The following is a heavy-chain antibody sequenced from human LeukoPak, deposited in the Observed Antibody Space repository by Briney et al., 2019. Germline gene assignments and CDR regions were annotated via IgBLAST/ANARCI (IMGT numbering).Heavy chain of an antibody. Sequence: GGSLRLSCAASGFTIRNYWMSWVRQAPGKGLEWVANIKQDGGEKYYADSVKGRFTISRDNAENSLYLQVNSLRAEDTAVYYCAKFNTSPGHALDIWGRGTMVTVSS. CDR3: AKFNTSPGHALDI. CDR2: IKQDGGEK. V-gene: IGHV3-7*01. J-gene: IGHJ3*02. D-gene: IGHD2-2*01. CDR1: GFTIRNYW.